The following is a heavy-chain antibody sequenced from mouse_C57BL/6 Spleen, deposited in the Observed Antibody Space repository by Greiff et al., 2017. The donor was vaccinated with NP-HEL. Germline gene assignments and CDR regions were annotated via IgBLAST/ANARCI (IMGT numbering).Heavy chain of an antibody. Sequence: VQLQQSGPELVKPGASVKISCKASGYAFSSSWMNWVKQRPGKGLEWIGRIYPGDGDTNYNGKFKGKATLTADKSSSPAYMQRSSLTSEDSAVYLCERMGINYYGRSYWYFDVWGTGTTVTVSS. CDR1: GYAFSSSW. D-gene: IGHD1-1*01. V-gene: IGHV1-82*01. CDR3: ERMGINYYGRSYWYFDV. CDR2: IYPGDGDT. J-gene: IGHJ1*03.